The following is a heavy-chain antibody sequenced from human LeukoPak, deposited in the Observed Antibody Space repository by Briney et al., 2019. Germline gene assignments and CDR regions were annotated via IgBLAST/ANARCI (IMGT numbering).Heavy chain of an antibody. J-gene: IGHJ6*03. Sequence: KTSETLSLTCTVSGGSISSYYWSWIRQPAGKGLEWIGRIYTSGSTNYNPSLKSRVTMSVDTSKNQFSLKLSFVTAADTAVYYCARAPGYCSTTSCEYYYYMDVWGKGTTVTVSS. CDR3: ARAPGYCSTTSCEYYYYMDV. CDR1: GGSISSYY. CDR2: IYTSGST. V-gene: IGHV4-4*07. D-gene: IGHD2-2*01.